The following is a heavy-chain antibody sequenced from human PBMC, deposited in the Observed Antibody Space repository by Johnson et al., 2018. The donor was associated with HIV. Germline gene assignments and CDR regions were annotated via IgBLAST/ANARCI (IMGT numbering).Heavy chain of an antibody. Sequence: VQLVESGGGVVRPGGSLRLSCAASGFTFDDYGMSWVRQAPGKGLEWVSGINWNGGSTGYADSVKGRFTISRDNAKNSLYLQMNSLRAEETALYYCARGRYYYDSSGSDAFDIWGQGTMVTVSS. CDR1: GFTFDDYG. CDR3: ARGRYYYDSSGSDAFDI. CDR2: INWNGGST. V-gene: IGHV3-20*04. J-gene: IGHJ3*02. D-gene: IGHD3-22*01.